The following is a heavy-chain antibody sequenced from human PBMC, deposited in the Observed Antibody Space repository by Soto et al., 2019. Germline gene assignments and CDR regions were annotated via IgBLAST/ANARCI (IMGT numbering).Heavy chain of an antibody. J-gene: IGHJ5*01. Sequence: THPLTMDCSFPGFPFPTNKVVVGWIRQPPGKALEWLATIYWNDDKRYSPSLKSRVTITKDTSKTQVVLTLTNMAPVDTATYFCAHRGPTSSWTWGSWFDSWGPGILVTVSS. CDR2: IYWNDDK. V-gene: IGHV2-5*01. CDR1: GFPFPTNKVV. D-gene: IGHD6-13*01. CDR3: AHRGPTSSWTWGSWFDS.